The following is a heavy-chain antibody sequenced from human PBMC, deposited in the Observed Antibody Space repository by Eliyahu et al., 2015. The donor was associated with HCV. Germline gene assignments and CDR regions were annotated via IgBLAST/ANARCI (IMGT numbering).Heavy chain of an antibody. CDR2: IIPIFGTP. J-gene: IGHJ4*02. CDR3: AREGGDYCSGGSCFLLY. Sequence: QVQLVQSGAEXKKSGSSVKVSCKASGGTFSRYSISWVRQAPGQGLEWMGGIIPIFGTPNYAQKFQGRVTITADEFTSTVYMELSSLRSEDTAVYYCAREGGDYCSGGSCFLLYWGQGTLVTVSS. V-gene: IGHV1-69*01. D-gene: IGHD2-15*01. CDR1: GGTFSRYS.